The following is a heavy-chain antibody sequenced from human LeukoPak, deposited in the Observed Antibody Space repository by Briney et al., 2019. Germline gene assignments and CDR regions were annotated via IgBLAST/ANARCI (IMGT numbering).Heavy chain of an antibody. CDR3: ARHSDGWYWGGTGLDV. V-gene: IGHV4-39*01. J-gene: IGHJ6*02. CDR2: INYSGNT. Sequence: PSETLSLTCSVSGGDSISNGRYYWGWIRQAPERGLEWIGSINYSGNTLYIPSLQSRVTISVDTSKDQFSLRLTSVTAADSALYYCARHSDGWYWGGTGLDVWGQGTTVIVSS. D-gene: IGHD6-19*01. CDR1: GGDSISNGRYY.